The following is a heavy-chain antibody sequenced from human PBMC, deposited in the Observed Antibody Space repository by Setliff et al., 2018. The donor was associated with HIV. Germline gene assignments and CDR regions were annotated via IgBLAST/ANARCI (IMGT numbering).Heavy chain of an antibody. CDR3: ARGSVDIVATRDFYYYYMDV. D-gene: IGHD5-12*01. Sequence: GASVKVSCKASGGTFSSYAISWVRQAPGQGLEWMGGIIPIFGTANYAQKFQGRVTITTDESTSTAYMELSSLRSEDTAVYYCARGSVDIVATRDFYYYYMDVWGKGTTVTVSS. V-gene: IGHV1-69*05. J-gene: IGHJ6*03. CDR1: GGTFSSYA. CDR2: IIPIFGTA.